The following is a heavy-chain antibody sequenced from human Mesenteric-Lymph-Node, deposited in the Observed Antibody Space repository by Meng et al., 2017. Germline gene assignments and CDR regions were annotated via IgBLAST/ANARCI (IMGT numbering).Heavy chain of an antibody. CDR3: ARSYYYDSSGLNWFDP. V-gene: IGHV4-31*03. Sequence: QVQLQESGPVLVKPSQTLSLTCTVSGGSISSNGYYWNWIRLHPGKGLEWIGYIYYRGSTQYNPSLKSRVTISLDTSKNQFSLQLSSVTAADTAVYYCARSYYYDSSGLNWFDPWGQGILVTVSS. CDR1: GGSISSNGYY. CDR2: IYYRGST. D-gene: IGHD3-22*01. J-gene: IGHJ5*02.